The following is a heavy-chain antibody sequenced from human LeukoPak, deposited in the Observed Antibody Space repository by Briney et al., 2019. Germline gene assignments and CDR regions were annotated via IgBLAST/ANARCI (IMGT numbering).Heavy chain of an antibody. V-gene: IGHV4-38-2*02. CDR3: ARVLSDAYELWFDP. D-gene: IGHD3-10*01. CDR1: GYSISSGYY. J-gene: IGHJ5*02. CDR2: IYHSGST. Sequence: SETLSLTCTVSGYSISSGYYWGWLRQPPGKGLEWIGSIYHSGSTYYNPSLKSRVTISVDTSKNQFSLKLSSVTAADTAVYYCARVLSDAYELWFDPWGQGTLVTVSS.